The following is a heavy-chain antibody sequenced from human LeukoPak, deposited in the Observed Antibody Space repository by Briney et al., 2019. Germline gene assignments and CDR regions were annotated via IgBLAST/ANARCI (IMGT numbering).Heavy chain of an antibody. CDR2: ISSGSSYI. V-gene: IGHV3-21*01. J-gene: IGHJ4*02. D-gene: IGHD6-19*01. Sequence: GGSLRLSCAASGFTFSSYSMNWVRQAPGKGLEWVSSISSGSSYIYYADSVKGRFTISRDNAKNSLYLQMNSLRAEDTAVYYCARDIAVAGRNFDYWGQGTLVTVSS. CDR1: GFTFSSYS. CDR3: ARDIAVAGRNFDY.